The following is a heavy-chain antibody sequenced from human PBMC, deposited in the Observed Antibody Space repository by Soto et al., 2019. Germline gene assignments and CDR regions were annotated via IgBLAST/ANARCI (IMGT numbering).Heavy chain of an antibody. Sequence: PGESLKISCKGSGYSFTSYWIGWVRQMPGKGLEWMGIIYPGDSDTRYSPSFQGQVTISADKSISTAYLQWSSLKASDTAMYYCARDYGGNSDRGYYYGMDVWGQGTTVTVSS. CDR3: ARDYGGNSDRGYYYGMDV. D-gene: IGHD2-21*02. V-gene: IGHV5-51*01. J-gene: IGHJ6*02. CDR2: IYPGDSDT. CDR1: GYSFTSYW.